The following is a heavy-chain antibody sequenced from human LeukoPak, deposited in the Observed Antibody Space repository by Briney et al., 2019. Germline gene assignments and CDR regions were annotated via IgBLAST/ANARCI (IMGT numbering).Heavy chain of an antibody. Sequence: KTSETLSLTCTVSGGSISSSSYYWGWIRQPPGKGLEWIGTMYHSGSTYYNPSLKSRVTISVDTSKNQFSLKLSSVTAADTAVYYCARYDVWGSYRAFDYWGQGTLVTVSS. D-gene: IGHD3-16*02. J-gene: IGHJ4*02. CDR2: MYHSGST. V-gene: IGHV4-39*07. CDR1: GGSISSSSYY. CDR3: ARYDVWGSYRAFDY.